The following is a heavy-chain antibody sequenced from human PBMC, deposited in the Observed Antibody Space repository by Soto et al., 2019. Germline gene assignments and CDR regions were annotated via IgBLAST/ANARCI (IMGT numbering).Heavy chain of an antibody. D-gene: IGHD6-13*01. J-gene: IGHJ6*02. Sequence: SVKVSCKASGGTFSSYAISWVRQAPGQGLEWMGGIIPTFGTANYAQKFQGRVTITADESTSTAYMELSSLRSEDTAVYYCARGSLERGSSWYGMDVWGQGTTVTVSS. CDR1: GGTFSSYA. CDR3: ARGSLERGSSWYGMDV. V-gene: IGHV1-69*13. CDR2: IIPTFGTA.